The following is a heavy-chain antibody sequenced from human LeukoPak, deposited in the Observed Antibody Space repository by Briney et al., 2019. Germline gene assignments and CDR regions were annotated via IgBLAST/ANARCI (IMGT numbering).Heavy chain of an antibody. Sequence: SETLSLTCAVYGGSFSGYYWSWIRQPPGKGLEWIGEINHSGSTNYNPSLKSRVTISVDTSKNQFSLKLSSVTAADTAVYYCARVSLIAAADDWGQGTLVTVSS. D-gene: IGHD6-13*01. J-gene: IGHJ4*02. CDR1: GGSFSGYY. CDR3: ARVSLIAAADD. V-gene: IGHV4-34*01. CDR2: INHSGST.